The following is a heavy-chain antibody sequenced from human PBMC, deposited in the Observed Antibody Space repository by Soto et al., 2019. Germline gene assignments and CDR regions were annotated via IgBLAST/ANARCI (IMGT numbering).Heavy chain of an antibody. D-gene: IGHD1-26*01. CDR1: GFTVSSNY. Sequence: EVQLVESGGALVQPGGSLRLSCAASGFTVSSNYMSWVRQAPGQGLEWVSVIYSGGSTYYADSVKGRFTISRDNSKNTLYLQMNSLRAEDTAVYYCARDQVGAATEYFQHWGQGTLVTVSS. J-gene: IGHJ1*01. CDR2: IYSGGST. V-gene: IGHV3-66*01. CDR3: ARDQVGAATEYFQH.